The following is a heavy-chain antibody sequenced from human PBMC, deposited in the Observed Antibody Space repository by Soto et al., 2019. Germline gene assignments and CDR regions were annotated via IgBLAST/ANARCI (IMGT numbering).Heavy chain of an antibody. CDR1: GGSISSYY. Sequence: TLSLTCTVSGGSISSYYWSWIRQPPGKGLEWIGYIYYSGSTNYNPSLKSRVTISVDTSKNQFSLNLNSVTTADTAVFYCARSEMFGVRYWGQGILVTVSS. D-gene: IGHD3-3*01. CDR2: IYYSGST. V-gene: IGHV4-59*01. CDR3: ARSEMFGVRY. J-gene: IGHJ4*02.